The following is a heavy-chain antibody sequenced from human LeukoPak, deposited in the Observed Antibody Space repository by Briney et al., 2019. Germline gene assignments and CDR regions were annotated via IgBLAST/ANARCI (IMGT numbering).Heavy chain of an antibody. CDR3: ARQVVVTAMIVCFDY. D-gene: IGHD2-21*02. Sequence: GESLKVSCKGSGYSFTSYWIGWVRQMPGKGLEWMGIIYPGDSDTRYSPSFQGQVTISADKSISTAYLQWSSLKASDTAMYYCARQVVVTAMIVCFDYWGQGTLVTVSS. V-gene: IGHV5-51*01. CDR1: GYSFTSYW. J-gene: IGHJ4*02. CDR2: IYPGDSDT.